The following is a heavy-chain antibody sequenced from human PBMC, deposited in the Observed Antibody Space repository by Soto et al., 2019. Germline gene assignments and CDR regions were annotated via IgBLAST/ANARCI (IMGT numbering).Heavy chain of an antibody. CDR2: THYSGNS. V-gene: IGHV4-59*01. D-gene: IGHD4-17*01. J-gene: IGHJ4*02. Sequence: QVQLQESGPGLVKPSETLSLTCTVSGGSISTYYWDWIRQPPGKELEWIGYTHYSGNSNYHPSLKSRVTISLDTSRNQCSLKLSSVTAADTAIYYCARHTVTIRAGFDYWGQGARVTVSS. CDR3: ARHTVTIRAGFDY. CDR1: GGSISTYY.